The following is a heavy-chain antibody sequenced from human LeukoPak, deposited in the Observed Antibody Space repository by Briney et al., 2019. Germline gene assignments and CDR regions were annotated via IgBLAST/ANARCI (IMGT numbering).Heavy chain of an antibody. D-gene: IGHD3-22*01. J-gene: IGHJ6*02. CDR2: IKQDGSEK. V-gene: IGHV3-7*01. CDR3: ARVSSMIVVVITIVHYGMDV. Sequence: PGGSLRLSCAASGFTFSSYWMSWVRQAPGKGLEGVANIKQDGSEKYYVDSVKGRFTISRDNAKNSLYLQMNSLRAEDTAVYYCARVSSMIVVVITIVHYGMDVWGQGTTVTVSS. CDR1: GFTFSSYW.